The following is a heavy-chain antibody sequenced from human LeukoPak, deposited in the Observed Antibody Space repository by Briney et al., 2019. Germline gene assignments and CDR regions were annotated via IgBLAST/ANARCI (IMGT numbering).Heavy chain of an antibody. CDR1: GFTFSSYG. CDR3: ARDDYFGVVAY. D-gene: IGHD3-3*01. J-gene: IGHJ4*02. V-gene: IGHV3-48*04. CDR2: ISGSGTTI. Sequence: PGGSLRLSCAASGFTFSSYGMSWVRQAPGKGLEWISYISGSGTTIYYADSVKGRFTISRDNAKNSVYLQMNSLRAGDTAVYYCARDDYFGVVAYWGQGTLVTVSS.